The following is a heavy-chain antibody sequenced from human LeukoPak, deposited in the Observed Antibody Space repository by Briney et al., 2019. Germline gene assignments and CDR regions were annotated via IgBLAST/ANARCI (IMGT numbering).Heavy chain of an antibody. V-gene: IGHV3-23*01. CDR3: AKGLGESCYSGLDY. CDR1: GFTFSSYA. D-gene: IGHD2-15*01. J-gene: IGHJ4*02. CDR2: ISGSGGST. Sequence: GGSLRLSCAASGFTFSSYAMSWVRQAPGKGLEWVSAISGSGGSTYYADSVKGRFTISRDNSKNTLYLQMNSLRAEDTAVYYCAKGLGESCYSGLDYWGQGTLVTVSS.